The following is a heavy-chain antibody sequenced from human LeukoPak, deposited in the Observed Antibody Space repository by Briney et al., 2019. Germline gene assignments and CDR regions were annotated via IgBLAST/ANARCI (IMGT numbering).Heavy chain of an antibody. CDR3: ARHTAEKYNWFDR. CDR2: IYYSGST. D-gene: IGHD5-24*01. Sequence: SETLSLTCTVSGGSISNYYWSWIRQPPGKGLEWIGYIYYSGSTNYNPSLRSRVTISVDTSKNQFSLKLSSVTAADTAVYYCARHTAEKYNWFDRWGQGTLVTVSS. V-gene: IGHV4-59*08. CDR1: GGSISNYY. J-gene: IGHJ5*02.